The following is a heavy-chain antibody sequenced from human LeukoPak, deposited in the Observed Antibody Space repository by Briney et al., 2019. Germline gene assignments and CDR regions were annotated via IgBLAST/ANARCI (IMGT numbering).Heavy chain of an antibody. D-gene: IGHD6-6*01. CDR2: IYYSGST. Sequence: SETLSLTCTVSGGSISSGGYYWSWIRQHPGKGLEWIGYIYYSGSTYYNPSLKSRVTISVDTSKNQFSLKLSSVTAADTAVYYCARCDRMAARHLYDYWGQGTLVTVSS. V-gene: IGHV4-31*03. CDR3: ARCDRMAARHLYDY. CDR1: GGSISSGGYY. J-gene: IGHJ4*02.